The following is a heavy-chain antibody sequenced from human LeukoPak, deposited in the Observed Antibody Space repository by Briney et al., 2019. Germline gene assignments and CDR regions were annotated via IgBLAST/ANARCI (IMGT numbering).Heavy chain of an antibody. CDR3: ARGRDSGSRAYYFDY. CDR2: ISPITGGT. J-gene: IGHJ4*02. D-gene: IGHD1-26*01. V-gene: IGHV1-2*02. Sequence: ASVKASCKASGYTFTDYFLHWVRQAPGQGLEWLAWISPITGGTKYAQKFQGRVTLTRDTSISTACMELSRLRSDDTAVYFCARGRDSGSRAYYFDYWGQGILVTVSS. CDR1: GYTFTDYF.